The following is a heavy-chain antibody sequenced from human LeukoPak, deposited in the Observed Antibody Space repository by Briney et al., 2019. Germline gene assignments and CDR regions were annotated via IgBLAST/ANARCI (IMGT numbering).Heavy chain of an antibody. Sequence: PGGSLRLSCAASGFTFSSYAMSWVRQAPGRGLEWVSAISGSGGSTYYADSVKGRFTISRDNSKNTLYLQMNSLRAEDTAVYYCARGRHYYDSSGYYGDAFDIWGQGTMVTVSS. D-gene: IGHD3-22*01. V-gene: IGHV3-23*01. CDR3: ARGRHYYDSSGYYGDAFDI. CDR2: ISGSGGST. J-gene: IGHJ3*02. CDR1: GFTFSSYA.